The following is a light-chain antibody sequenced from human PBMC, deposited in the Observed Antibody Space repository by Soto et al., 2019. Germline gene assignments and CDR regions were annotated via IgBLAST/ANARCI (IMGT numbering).Light chain of an antibody. Sequence: QSVRTQPPSVSGAPGQTVSISCSGSSSNLGAPYNVNWFRQLPGTVPRLVIYGNNNRPSGVPDRFSGSKSGTSASLAITGLQAEDEADCYCHHYDRRTSASLLGTGPKVT. V-gene: IGLV1-40*01. J-gene: IGLJ1*01. CDR2: GNN. CDR1: SSNLGAPYN. CDR3: HHYDRRTSASL.